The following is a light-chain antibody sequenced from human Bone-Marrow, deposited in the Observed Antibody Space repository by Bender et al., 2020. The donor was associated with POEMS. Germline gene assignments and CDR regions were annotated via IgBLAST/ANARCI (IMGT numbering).Light chain of an antibody. V-gene: IGLV2-23*01. CDR2: EGT. Sequence: QSALTQPASVSGSPGQSITISCTGTSTDIGNYNLVSWYQQHPGKVPKLMIFEGTKRPSGVSDRFSGSKSGTSASLAISDIQSEDEGDYYCSSWDDSLSGWVFGGGTKLTVL. CDR1: STDIGNYNL. J-gene: IGLJ3*02. CDR3: SSWDDSLSGWV.